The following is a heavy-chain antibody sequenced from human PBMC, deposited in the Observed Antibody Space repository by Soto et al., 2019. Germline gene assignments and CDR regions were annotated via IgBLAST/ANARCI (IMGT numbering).Heavy chain of an antibody. CDR2: ISSNGGST. Sequence: PGGSLRLSCAASGFTFSSYAMHWVRQAPGKGLEYVSAISSNGGSTYYANSVKGRFTISRDNSKNTLYLQMGSLRAEDMAVYYCASIVGATSFFVWGQGTLVSVSS. J-gene: IGHJ4*02. CDR3: ASIVGATSFFV. D-gene: IGHD1-26*01. V-gene: IGHV3-64*01. CDR1: GFTFSSYA.